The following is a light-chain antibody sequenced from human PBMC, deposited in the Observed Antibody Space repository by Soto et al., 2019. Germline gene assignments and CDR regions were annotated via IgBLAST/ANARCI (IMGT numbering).Light chain of an antibody. CDR3: AAWDNRLNAVV. J-gene: IGLJ2*01. V-gene: IGLV1-44*01. CDR1: ISNIGRNT. Sequence: QSVLTQPPSASWTPGQRVTISCSGSISNIGRNTVSWFQQLPGAAPKLLIHSYNQRPSGVPDRVSGSKSGTSASLAISGLQSEDEDDYFCAAWDNRLNAVVFGGGTKLTVL. CDR2: SYN.